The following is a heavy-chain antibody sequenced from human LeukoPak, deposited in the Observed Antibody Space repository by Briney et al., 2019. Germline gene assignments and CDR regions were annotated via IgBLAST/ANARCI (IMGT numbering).Heavy chain of an antibody. D-gene: IGHD6-19*01. CDR2: IVGSGGST. CDR1: GITLTNKA. V-gene: IGHV3-23*01. CDR3: AKSIAVAHTNWFDP. J-gene: IGHJ5*02. Sequence: GSLGLSCAASGITLTNKAMTWVRQAPGEGVGWVSAIVGSGGSTYYADSVKGRFTISSDNSKNTLYLQMNSLRAEDTAIYYCAKSIAVAHTNWFDPWGQGTLVTVSS.